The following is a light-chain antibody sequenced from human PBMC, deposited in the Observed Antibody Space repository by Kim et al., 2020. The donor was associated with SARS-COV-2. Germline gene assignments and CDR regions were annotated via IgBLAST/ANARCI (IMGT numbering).Light chain of an antibody. CDR3: MQGIHPIT. Sequence: VMMTQSPLSLPVTLGQPASISCRSSQSLVYRDGNTYLNWFQQRPGQSPRRLIYKVSNRDSGVPDRFSGSGSGTDFTLKISRVEAEDVGVYYCMQGIHPITFGQGTRLEIK. V-gene: IGKV2-30*01. J-gene: IGKJ5*01. CDR2: KVS. CDR1: QSLVYRDGNTY.